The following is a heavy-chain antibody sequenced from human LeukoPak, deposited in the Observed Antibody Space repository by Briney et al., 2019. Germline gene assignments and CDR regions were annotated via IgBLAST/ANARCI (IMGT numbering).Heavy chain of an antibody. CDR3: ARGTVTMVDY. J-gene: IGHJ4*02. D-gene: IGHD3-10*01. V-gene: IGHV3-66*01. CDR2: IYSGGST. Sequence: PGRSLRLSCAASGFTFSSYAMHWARQAPGKGLEWVSVIYSGGSTYYADSVKGRFTISRDNSKNTLFLQMNSLRAGDTAVYYCARGTVTMVDYWGQGTLVTVSS. CDR1: GFTFSSYA.